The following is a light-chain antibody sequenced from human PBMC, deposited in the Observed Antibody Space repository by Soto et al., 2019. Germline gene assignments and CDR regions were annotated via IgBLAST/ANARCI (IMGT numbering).Light chain of an antibody. Sequence: QAVVTQEPSLTVSPGGTVTLTCDSSTGAVTNGHYPYWFQQKPGQAPTTLIYDTNNRHSWTPARFSGSLLGGKAALTLSGARPKDEAEYYCLLSYPGVNVVFGGGTQLTVL. CDR2: DTN. V-gene: IGLV7-46*01. J-gene: IGLJ2*01. CDR1: TGAVTNGHY. CDR3: LLSYPGVNVV.